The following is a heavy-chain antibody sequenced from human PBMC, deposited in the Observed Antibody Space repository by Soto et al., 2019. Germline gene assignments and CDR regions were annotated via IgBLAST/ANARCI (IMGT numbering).Heavy chain of an antibody. V-gene: IGHV1-69*06. CDR1: GGTFSSYA. J-gene: IGHJ6*02. CDR3: TYFWSGYYYGMDV. CDR2: IIPIFGTA. Sequence: SVKVSCKASGGTFSSYAISWVRQAPEQGLEWMGGIIPIFGTANYAQKFQGRVTITADKSTSTAYMELSSLRSEDTAVYYCTYFWSGYYYGMDVWGQGTTVTVSS. D-gene: IGHD3-3*01.